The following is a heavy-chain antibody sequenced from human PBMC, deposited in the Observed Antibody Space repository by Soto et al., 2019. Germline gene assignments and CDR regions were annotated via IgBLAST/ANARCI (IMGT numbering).Heavy chain of an antibody. CDR2: IWYDGSNK. CDR1: GFTFSSYG. CDR3: ARVNTMVRGVTTITYYYGMDV. V-gene: IGHV3-33*01. Sequence: GGSLRLSCAASGFTFSSYGMHWVRQAPGKGLEWVAVIWYDGSNKYYADSVKGRFTISRDNSKNTLYLQMNSLRAEDTAVYYCARVNTMVRGVTTITYYYGMDVWGQGTTVTVSS. J-gene: IGHJ6*02. D-gene: IGHD3-10*01.